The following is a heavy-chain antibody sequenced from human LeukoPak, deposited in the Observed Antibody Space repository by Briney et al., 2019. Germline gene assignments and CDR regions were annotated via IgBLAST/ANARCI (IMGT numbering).Heavy chain of an antibody. Sequence: ASVKVSCKASGYIFTSYAMHWVRQAPGQRLEWMGWINAGNGNTKYSQKFQGRVTITRDTSASTAYMELCSLRSEDTAVYYCARGIVVVVAATRLLDYWGQGTLVTVSS. V-gene: IGHV1-3*01. CDR1: GYIFTSYA. CDR2: INAGNGNT. J-gene: IGHJ4*02. D-gene: IGHD2-15*01. CDR3: ARGIVVVVAATRLLDY.